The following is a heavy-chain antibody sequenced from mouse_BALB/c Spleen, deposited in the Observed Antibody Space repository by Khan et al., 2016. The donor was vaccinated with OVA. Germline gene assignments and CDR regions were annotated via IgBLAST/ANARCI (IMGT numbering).Heavy chain of an antibody. CDR2: ISYSGST. J-gene: IGHJ4*01. CDR3: ASELGHYYALDY. CDR1: GYSITSDYA. Sequence: EVQLQESGPGLVKPSQSLSLTCTVTGYSITSDYAWNWIRQFPGNKLEWMGYISYSGSTTYNPSLKSRTSITRDTSKDQFFLQLKSVTSEDTATYYCASELGHYYALDYWGQGTSVTVSS. D-gene: IGHD4-1*01. V-gene: IGHV3-2*02.